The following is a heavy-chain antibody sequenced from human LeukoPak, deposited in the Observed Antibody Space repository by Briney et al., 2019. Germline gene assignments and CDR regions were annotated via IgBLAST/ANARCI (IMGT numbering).Heavy chain of an antibody. CDR2: ISGDGGST. CDR3: AKDIGGVSDY. CDR1: GFTFDDYA. J-gene: IGHJ4*02. Sequence: GGSLRLSCAASGFTFDDYAMHWVRQAPGKGLERVSLISGDGGSTYYADSVKGRFTISRDNSKNSLYLQMNSLRTGDTALYYCAKDIGGVSDYCGQGTLVTVSS. V-gene: IGHV3-43*02.